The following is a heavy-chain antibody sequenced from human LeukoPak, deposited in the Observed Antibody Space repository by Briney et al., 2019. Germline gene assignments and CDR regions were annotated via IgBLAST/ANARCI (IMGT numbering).Heavy chain of an antibody. CDR1: GYTFTGYY. D-gene: IGHD3-22*01. Sequence: ASVKVSCKASGYTFTGYYMHWVRQAPGQGLEWMGWINPNSGGTNYAQKFQGRVTMTRDTSISTAYMELSRLRSDDTAVYYCAREEIYDSSGLYWGQGTLVTVSS. CDR3: AREEIYDSSGLY. V-gene: IGHV1-2*02. CDR2: INPNSGGT. J-gene: IGHJ4*02.